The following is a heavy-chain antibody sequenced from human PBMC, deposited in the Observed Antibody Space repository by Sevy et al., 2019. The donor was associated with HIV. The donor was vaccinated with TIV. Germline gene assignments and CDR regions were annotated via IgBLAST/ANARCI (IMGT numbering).Heavy chain of an antibody. CDR1: GFSFNDHA. D-gene: IGHD1-1*01. CDR3: ARARSAGTTNYYYGMDV. CDR2: ISWNSRNI. Sequence: GGSLRLSCAASGFSFNDHAMHWVRQVPGKGLEWVSGISWNSRNIGYADSVKGRFTISRDNAKNSLYLQMNSLRAEDTAVYYCARARSAGTTNYYYGMDVWGQGTTVTVSS. J-gene: IGHJ6*02. V-gene: IGHV3-9*01.